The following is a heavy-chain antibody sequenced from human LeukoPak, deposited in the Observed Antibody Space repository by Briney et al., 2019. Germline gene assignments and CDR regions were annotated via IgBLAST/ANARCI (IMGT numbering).Heavy chain of an antibody. D-gene: IGHD2-2*01. CDR2: INPNSGGT. V-gene: IGHV1-2*02. Sequence: ASVKVSCKASGYTFTSYDINWVRQAPGQGLEWMGWINPNSGGTNYAQKFQGRVTMTRDTSISTAYMELSRLRSDDTAVYYCAREAIVVVPAANAGSYYYYMDVWGKGTTVTISS. J-gene: IGHJ6*03. CDR1: GYTFTSYD. CDR3: AREAIVVVPAANAGSYYYYMDV.